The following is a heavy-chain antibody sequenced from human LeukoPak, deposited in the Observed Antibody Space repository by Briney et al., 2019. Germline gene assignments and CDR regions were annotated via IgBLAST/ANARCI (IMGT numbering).Heavy chain of an antibody. CDR2: INPNSGGT. Sequence: ASVTVSCKASGYTFTGYYMHWVRQAPGQGLEWMGWINPNSGGTNYAQKFQGRVTMTRDTSISTAYMELSRLRSDDTAVYYCARVLGGIAAAFDYWGQGTLVTVSS. V-gene: IGHV1-2*02. J-gene: IGHJ4*02. CDR1: GYTFTGYY. CDR3: ARVLGGIAAAFDY. D-gene: IGHD6-13*01.